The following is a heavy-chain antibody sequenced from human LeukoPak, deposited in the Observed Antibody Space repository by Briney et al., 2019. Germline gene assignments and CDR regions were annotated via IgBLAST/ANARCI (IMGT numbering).Heavy chain of an antibody. CDR1: GFTFSSYE. J-gene: IGHJ4*02. CDR2: ISYDGSNK. V-gene: IGHV3-30-3*01. Sequence: PGGSLRLSCAASGFTFSSYEMNWVRQAPGKGLEWVAVISYDGSNKYYADSVKGRFTISRDNSKNTLYLQMNSLRAEDTAVYYCARGSVGLGITFRDWGQGTLVTVSS. CDR3: ARGSVGLGITFRD. D-gene: IGHD3-16*01.